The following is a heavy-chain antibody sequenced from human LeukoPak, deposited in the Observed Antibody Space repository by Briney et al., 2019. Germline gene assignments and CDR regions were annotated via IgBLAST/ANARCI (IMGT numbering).Heavy chain of an antibody. CDR2: IIPIFGIA. J-gene: IGHJ6*02. Sequence: GASVEVSCKASGGTFSSYAISWVRQAPGQGLEWMGRIIPIFGIANYAQKFQGRVTITADKSTSTAYMELSSLRSEDTAVYYCARTRGAAAGVDGMDVWGQGTTVTVSS. CDR1: GGTFSSYA. D-gene: IGHD6-13*01. V-gene: IGHV1-69*04. CDR3: ARTRGAAAGVDGMDV.